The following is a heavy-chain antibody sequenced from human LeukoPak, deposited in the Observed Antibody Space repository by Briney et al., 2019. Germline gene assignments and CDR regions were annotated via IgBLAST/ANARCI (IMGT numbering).Heavy chain of an antibody. CDR2: ISSGGSSI. D-gene: IGHD2-15*01. V-gene: IGHV3-11*01. J-gene: IGHJ4*02. CDR1: GFTFSDYH. CDR3: ARRTAGGRCFDY. Sequence: GGSLRLSCAVSGFTFSDYHMSWIRQAPGKGLEWISYISSGGSSISHADSVKGRFTIPRDNAENSLYLQMNSLRAEDTAVYYCARRTAGGRCFDYWGQGTLVTVSS.